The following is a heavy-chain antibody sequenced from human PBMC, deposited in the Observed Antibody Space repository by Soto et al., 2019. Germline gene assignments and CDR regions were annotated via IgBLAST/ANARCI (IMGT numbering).Heavy chain of an antibody. Sequence: QVQLQESGPGLVKPSQTLSLTCTVSGGSVSSGGYYWSWLRQHPGQGLEWIGYIYYSGGTYYNPSLKSRVTISVVPLKKRFAQNQSAETAADTAVHYCAMGHGYGWYRPHWGQGTLVTVSA. CDR2: IYYSGGT. CDR1: GGSVSSGGYY. D-gene: IGHD2-8*02. V-gene: IGHV4-31*03. CDR3: AMGHGYGWYRPH. J-gene: IGHJ1*01.